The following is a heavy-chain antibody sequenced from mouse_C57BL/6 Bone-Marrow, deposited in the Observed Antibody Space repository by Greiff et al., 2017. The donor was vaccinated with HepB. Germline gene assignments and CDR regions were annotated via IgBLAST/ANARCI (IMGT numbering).Heavy chain of an antibody. D-gene: IGHD2-2*01. V-gene: IGHV5-17*01. J-gene: IGHJ4*01. CDR2: ISSGSSTI. CDR3: ARRLRRPHYYAMDY. CDR1: GFTFSDYG. Sequence: EVKLMESGGGLVKPGGSLKLSCAASGFTFSDYGMHWVRQAPEKGLEWVAYISSGSSTIYYADTVKGRFTISRDNAQNTLFLQMTRLRSEDTAMYYCARRLRRPHYYAMDYWGQGTSVTVSS.